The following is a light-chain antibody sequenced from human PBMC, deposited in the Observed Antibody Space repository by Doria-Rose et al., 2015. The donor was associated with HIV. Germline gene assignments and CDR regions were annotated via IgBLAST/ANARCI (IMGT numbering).Light chain of an antibody. Sequence: EIVMTQSPGTLPLSPGERATLSCRASQSFSSTYLAWYQQKPGQAPSLLTYDGSTRATGIPDRFSASGSGTDFTLTINRLEPEDFAPYYCHQYGTSWTFGQGTKVEI. CDR2: DGS. CDR3: HQYGTSWT. CDR1: QSFSSTY. J-gene: IGKJ1*01. V-gene: IGKV3-20*01.